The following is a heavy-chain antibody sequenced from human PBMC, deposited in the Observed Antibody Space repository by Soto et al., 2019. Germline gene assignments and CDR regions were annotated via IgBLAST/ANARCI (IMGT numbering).Heavy chain of an antibody. V-gene: IGHV3-23*01. CDR3: AKDLGYCSSTSCPDAFDI. CDR2: ISGSGGST. D-gene: IGHD2-2*01. J-gene: IGHJ3*02. CDR1: GFTFSSYA. Sequence: GGSLRLSCAASGFTFSSYAMSWVRQAPGKGLEWVSAISGSGGSTYYADSVKGRFTISRDNSKNTLYLQMNSLRAEDTAVYYFAKDLGYCSSTSCPDAFDIWGQGTMVTVSS.